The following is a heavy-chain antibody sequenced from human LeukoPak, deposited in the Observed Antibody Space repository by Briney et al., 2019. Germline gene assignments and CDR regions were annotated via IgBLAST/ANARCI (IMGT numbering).Heavy chain of an antibody. CDR1: GGSISSSNW. CDR2: IYHSGST. D-gene: IGHD4-17*01. V-gene: IGHV4-4*02. CDR3: AKVYGDSGTDAFDI. Sequence: SETLSLTCAVSGGSISSSNWWSWVRQPPGKGLEWIGEIYHSGSTNYNPSLKSRVTISVDKSKNQFSLKLSSVTAADTAVYYCAKVYGDSGTDAFDIWGQGTMVTVSS. J-gene: IGHJ3*02.